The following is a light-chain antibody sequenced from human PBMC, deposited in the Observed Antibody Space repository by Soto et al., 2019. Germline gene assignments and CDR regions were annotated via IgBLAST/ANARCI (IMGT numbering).Light chain of an antibody. CDR3: QQRSNWPPIT. V-gene: IGKV3-11*01. CDR1: QRVSGY. J-gene: IGKJ5*01. CDR2: DAS. Sequence: EIVLTQAPGTLSLSPGETGTLSCRASQRVSGYSAWHPHKLGQPPRLLIYDASTRATGIPARFSGSGSGTDFTLTISSLEPEDFAGYYCQQRSNWPPITFGQGTRLEIK.